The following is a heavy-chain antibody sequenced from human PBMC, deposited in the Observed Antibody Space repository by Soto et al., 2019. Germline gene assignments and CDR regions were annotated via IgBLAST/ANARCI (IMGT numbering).Heavy chain of an antibody. CDR2: ISTSNGDA. D-gene: IGHD5-18*01. V-gene: IGHV1-18*01. J-gene: IGHJ4*02. CDR1: GYTFTSYG. Sequence: ASVKVSCKASGYTFTSYGISWLRQAPGQGLEWMGWISTSNGDAGYAQKLQGRVTMTTDTSTSTAYMELRSLRSDDTAVYYCARDLAYIQDYWGQGTLVTVSS. CDR3: ARDLAYIQDY.